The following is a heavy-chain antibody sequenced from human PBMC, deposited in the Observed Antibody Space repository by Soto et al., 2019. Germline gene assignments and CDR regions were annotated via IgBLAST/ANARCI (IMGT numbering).Heavy chain of an antibody. V-gene: IGHV3-30-3*01. CDR3: ASPPRYCTNSRCYGPFDS. CDR1: GFTFSSYA. CDR2: ILYDGSSE. Sequence: QVQLVESGGGVVQPGRSLRLSCAASGFTFSSYAMHWVRQAPGKGLEWVAVILYDGSSEYYADSVKDRFTISRDNSKSTLFLQINSLRSEDTAVYYCASPPRYCTNSRCYGPFDSWGQGTLVTVSS. D-gene: IGHD2-2*01. J-gene: IGHJ4*02.